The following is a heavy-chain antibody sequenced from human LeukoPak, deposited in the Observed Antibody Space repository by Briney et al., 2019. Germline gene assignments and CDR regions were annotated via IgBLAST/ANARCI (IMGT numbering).Heavy chain of an antibody. J-gene: IGHJ4*02. CDR1: GFTFDDYA. D-gene: IGHD3-3*01. Sequence: PGRSLRLSCAASGFTFDDYAMHWVRQAPGKGLEWVSGISGSGGSTYYADSVKGRFTISRDNSKNTLYLQMNSLRAEDTAVYYCAKVPTIRFLEWPSGYYFDYWGQGTLVTVSS. CDR2: ISGSGGST. V-gene: IGHV3-23*01. CDR3: AKVPTIRFLEWPSGYYFDY.